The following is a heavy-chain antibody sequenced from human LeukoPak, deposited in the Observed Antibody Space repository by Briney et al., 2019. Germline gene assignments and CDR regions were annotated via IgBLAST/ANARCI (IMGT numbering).Heavy chain of an antibody. D-gene: IGHD6-19*01. V-gene: IGHV4-4*07. J-gene: IGHJ4*02. CDR2: IYTSGST. Sequence: PSETLSLTCTVPGGSISSYYWSWIRHPAGKGLEWIGRIYTSGSTNYNPSLKSRVTMSVDTSENQFSLKLRSVTAADTAVYYWARLIYSSGWYSDYWGQGTLVTVSS. CDR1: GGSISSYY. CDR3: ARLIYSSGWYSDY.